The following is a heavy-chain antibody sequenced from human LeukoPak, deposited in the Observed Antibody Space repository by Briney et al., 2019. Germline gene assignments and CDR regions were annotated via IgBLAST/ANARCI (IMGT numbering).Heavy chain of an antibody. Sequence: ASVKVSCKASGGTFSSYTISWVRQAPGQGLEWMGRIIPILGIANYAQKFQGRVTMTEDTSTDTAYMELSSLRSEDTAVYYCATRWARYCSSTSCQPFDYWGQGTLVTVSS. J-gene: IGHJ4*02. CDR1: GGTFSSYT. D-gene: IGHD2-2*01. CDR2: IIPILGIA. CDR3: ATRWARYCSSTSCQPFDY. V-gene: IGHV1-69*02.